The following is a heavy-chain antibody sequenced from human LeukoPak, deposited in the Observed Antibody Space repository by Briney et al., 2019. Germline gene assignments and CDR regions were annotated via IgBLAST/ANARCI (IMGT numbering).Heavy chain of an antibody. CDR2: ISSSSSTI. CDR3: ARGKVAANFDY. V-gene: IGHV3-48*01. CDR1: GFTFSSYA. Sequence: PGGSLRLSCAASGFTFSSYAMSWVRQAPGKGLEWVSYISSSSSTIYYADSVKGRFTISRDNAKNSLYLQMNSLRAEDTAVYYCARGKVAANFDYWGQGTLVTVSS. D-gene: IGHD2-15*01. J-gene: IGHJ4*02.